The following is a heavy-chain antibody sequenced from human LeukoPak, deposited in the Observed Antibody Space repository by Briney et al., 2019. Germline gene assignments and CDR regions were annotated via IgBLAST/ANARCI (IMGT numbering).Heavy chain of an antibody. CDR2: IIPIFGTA. Sequence: ASVKVSCKASGGTFSSYAISWVRQAPGQGLEWMGGIIPIFGTANYAQKFQGRVTMTRDTSTSTVYMELSSLRSEDTAVYYCARGGHVRLYDSPNAFEYWGQGTLVTVSS. CDR3: ARGGHVRLYDSPNAFEY. J-gene: IGHJ4*02. V-gene: IGHV1-69*05. CDR1: GGTFSSYA. D-gene: IGHD3-22*01.